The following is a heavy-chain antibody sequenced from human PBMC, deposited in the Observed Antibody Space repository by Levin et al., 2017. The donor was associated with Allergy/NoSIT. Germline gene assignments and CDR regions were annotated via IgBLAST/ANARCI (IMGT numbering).Heavy chain of an antibody. CDR3: AKAGSVGLLFHAAFDY. V-gene: IGHV3-30*18. D-gene: IGHD2-21*02. Sequence: GESLKISCAASGFTFSSYGMHWVRQAPGKGLEWVAVISYDGSNKYYADSVKGRFTISRDNSKNTLYLQMNSLRAEDTAVYYCAKAGSVGLLFHAAFDYWGQGTLVTVSS. CDR1: GFTFSSYG. J-gene: IGHJ4*02. CDR2: ISYDGSNK.